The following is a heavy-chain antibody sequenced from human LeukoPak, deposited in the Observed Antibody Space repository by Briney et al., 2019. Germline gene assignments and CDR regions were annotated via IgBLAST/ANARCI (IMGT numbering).Heavy chain of an antibody. D-gene: IGHD3-22*01. CDR2: ISGSGGST. Sequence: GGSLRLSCAASGFTFSSYAMSWVRQAPGKGLEWVSAISGSGGSTYYADPVKGRFTISRDNSKNTLYLQMNSLRAEDTAVYYCAKTTYYDSSGYYVRYFDLWGRGTLVTVSS. V-gene: IGHV3-23*01. CDR1: GFTFSSYA. CDR3: AKTTYYDSSGYYVRYFDL. J-gene: IGHJ2*01.